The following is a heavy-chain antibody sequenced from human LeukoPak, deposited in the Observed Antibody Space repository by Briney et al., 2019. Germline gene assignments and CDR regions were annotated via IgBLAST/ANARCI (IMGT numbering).Heavy chain of an antibody. CDR1: GGTFSTYT. Sequence: SVNVSCKASGGTFSTYTISWVRQAPGQGLEWMGRIIPILGIANYAQKFQGRVTITADKSTSTAYMELSSLRSEDTALYYCAREYDSSGYYLGYWGQGTLVTVSS. J-gene: IGHJ4*02. CDR3: AREYDSSGYYLGY. V-gene: IGHV1-69*04. D-gene: IGHD3-22*01. CDR2: IIPILGIA.